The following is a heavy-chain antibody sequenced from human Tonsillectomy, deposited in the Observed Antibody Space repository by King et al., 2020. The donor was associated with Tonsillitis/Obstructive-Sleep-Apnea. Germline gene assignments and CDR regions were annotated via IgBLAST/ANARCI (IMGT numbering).Heavy chain of an antibody. Sequence: VQLVESGAEVKKPGSSVKVSCKASGGTFSNYGISWVRQAPGQGLEWMGGIIPLFGTANYAQKFQGRVTITADEVTSTAYMELSSLRSEDTAVYHCARALTYDISSGPDFRYYYMDVWGKGTTVTVSS. CDR2: IIPLFGTA. V-gene: IGHV1-69*01. CDR3: ARALTYDISSGPDFRYYYMDV. J-gene: IGHJ6*03. CDR1: GGTFSNYG. D-gene: IGHD3-3*01.